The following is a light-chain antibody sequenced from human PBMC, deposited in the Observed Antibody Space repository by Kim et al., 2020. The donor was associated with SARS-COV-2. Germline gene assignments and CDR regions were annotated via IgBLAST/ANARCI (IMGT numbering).Light chain of an antibody. Sequence: EVVLTQSPVTLSLSPGESVTLSCRASQYVSSGNLVWYQQKFGQPPRLLIYDASSRATGIPGRFSGSGSGTDFTLTISRLETEDFAMYYCQQYVSSPRTFGGGTKVDIK. J-gene: IGKJ4*02. V-gene: IGKV3-20*01. CDR3: QQYVSSPRT. CDR1: QYVSSGN. CDR2: DAS.